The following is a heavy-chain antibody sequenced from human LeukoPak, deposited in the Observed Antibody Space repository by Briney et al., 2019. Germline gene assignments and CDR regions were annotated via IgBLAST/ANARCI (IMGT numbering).Heavy chain of an antibody. CDR2: IRYDGSNK. V-gene: IGHV3-30*02. D-gene: IGHD3-10*01. CDR3: AKDLIIRIDY. CDR1: GFTFSSYG. Sequence: GGSLRLSCAAFGFTFSSYGMHWVRQAPGKGLEWVAFIRYDGSNKYYADSVKGRFTISRDNSKNTLYLQMNSLRAEDTAVYYCAKDLIIRIDYWGQGTLVTVSS. J-gene: IGHJ4*02.